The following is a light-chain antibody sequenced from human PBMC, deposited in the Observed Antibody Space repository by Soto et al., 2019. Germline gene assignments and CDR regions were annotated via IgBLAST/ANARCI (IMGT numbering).Light chain of an antibody. CDR3: QQYNGYSHT. V-gene: IGKV1-17*01. CDR1: QGIRKD. CDR2: AAS. Sequence: DIQMTQSPSSLSASAGDRVTITCRASQGIRKDLGWYQQKPGKAPKRLIYAASSLQSGVPSRFSGSGSGTEFTLTISSLQPDDIATYYCQQYNGYSHTFGQGTKVDIK. J-gene: IGKJ2*01.